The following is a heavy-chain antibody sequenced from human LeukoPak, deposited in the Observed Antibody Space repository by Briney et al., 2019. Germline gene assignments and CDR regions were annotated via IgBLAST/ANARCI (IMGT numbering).Heavy chain of an antibody. Sequence: GGSLRLSCAASGFTFSSYAMHWVRQAPGKGLEWVAVISYDGSNKYYADSVKGRFTISRDNPKNTLYLQMNSLRAEDTAAYYCAREKGYSSSWYSNYYYGMDVWGQGTTVTVSS. J-gene: IGHJ6*02. CDR1: GFTFSSYA. CDR3: AREKGYSSSWYSNYYYGMDV. CDR2: ISYDGSNK. D-gene: IGHD6-13*01. V-gene: IGHV3-30-3*01.